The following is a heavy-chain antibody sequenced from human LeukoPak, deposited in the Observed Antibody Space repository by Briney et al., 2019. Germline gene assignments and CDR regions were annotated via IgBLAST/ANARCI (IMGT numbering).Heavy chain of an antibody. J-gene: IGHJ4*02. D-gene: IGHD6-13*01. CDR2: INHSGST. CDR3: ARIVGTSWPN. CDR1: GGSFSGYY. V-gene: IGHV4-34*01. Sequence: SETLSLTCAVYGGSFSGYYWSWIRQSPGKGLEWIGEINHSGSTNYNPSLKSRVTISVDSSKNQFSLKLISVTAADTAVYYCARIVGTSWPNWGQGTLVTVSS.